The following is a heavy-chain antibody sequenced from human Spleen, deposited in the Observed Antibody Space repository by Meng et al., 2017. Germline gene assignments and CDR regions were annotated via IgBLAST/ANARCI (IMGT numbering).Heavy chain of an antibody. Sequence: GESLKISCAASGFTFSGHWMHWVRQAPGKGLVWVSRINTDGSTTTYADSVKGRFTISRDNAKKLLYLQMNSLRAEDTAVYYCARVSRGSGKDFDYWGQGTLVTVSS. V-gene: IGHV3-74*01. D-gene: IGHD3-10*01. CDR1: GFTFSGHW. CDR2: INTDGSTT. CDR3: ARVSRGSGKDFDY. J-gene: IGHJ4*02.